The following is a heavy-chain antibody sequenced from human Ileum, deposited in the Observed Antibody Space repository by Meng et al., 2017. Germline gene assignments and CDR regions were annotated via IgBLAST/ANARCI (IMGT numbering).Heavy chain of an antibody. CDR1: GYTFTSYC. CDR2: ISANNGNT. D-gene: IGHD6-19*01. Sequence: HGQLSQSGAEVTKPGSSVEVSCNASGYTFTSYCISWVRHAPGQGLEWIGCISANNGNTKYAQKLQGRVTMTTDTSTSTAYMELRSLRSDDTAVYYCARGDSSGWGALDYWGQGTLVTVSS. J-gene: IGHJ4*02. V-gene: IGHV1-18*01. CDR3: ARGDSSGWGALDY.